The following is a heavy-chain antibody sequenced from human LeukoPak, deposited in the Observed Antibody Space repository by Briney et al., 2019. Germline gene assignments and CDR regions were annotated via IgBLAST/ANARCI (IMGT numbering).Heavy chain of an antibody. V-gene: IGHV3-21*01. CDR1: GFTFSSYH. J-gene: IGHJ4*02. Sequence: PGGSLRLSCEVSGFTFSSYHMNWVRQAPGKGLEWVASISSSGSYIYYADSMTGRCTISRDSAKNSLCLQMNSLRAEDTAVYYCAREIGVGDVFDYWGQGTLVTVSS. CDR2: ISSSGSYI. CDR3: AREIGVGDVFDY. D-gene: IGHD1-26*01.